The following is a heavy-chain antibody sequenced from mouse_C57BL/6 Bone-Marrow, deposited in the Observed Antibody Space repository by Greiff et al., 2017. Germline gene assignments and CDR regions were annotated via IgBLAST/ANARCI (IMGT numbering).Heavy chain of an antibody. CDR3: AIRLVAY. CDR1: GFTFSSYG. CDR2: ISSGGSYT. V-gene: IGHV5-6*02. J-gene: IGHJ3*01. Sequence: EVMLVESGRDLVKPGGSLKLSCAASGFTFSSYGMSWVRQTPDKRLEWVATISSGGSYTYYPDSVKGRFTISRDNAKNTLYLQMSSLKSEDTAMYYCAIRLVAYWGQGTLVTVSA.